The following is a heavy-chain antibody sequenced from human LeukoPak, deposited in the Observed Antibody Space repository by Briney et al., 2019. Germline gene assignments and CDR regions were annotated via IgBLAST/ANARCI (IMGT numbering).Heavy chain of an antibody. J-gene: IGHJ5*02. CDR2: ISYDGGNK. CDR1: GFTFRSDT. D-gene: IGHD3-10*01. CDR3: AKTGSREFNWFDP. V-gene: IGHV3-30*17. Sequence: RSLRLSPAASGFTFRSDTMDCGSQGPGKELEKVAVISYDGGNKYYADSVKGRFTISRDDSKNTLYLQVNNLRPEDTAVYYCAKTGSREFNWFDPWGQGTLVTVSS.